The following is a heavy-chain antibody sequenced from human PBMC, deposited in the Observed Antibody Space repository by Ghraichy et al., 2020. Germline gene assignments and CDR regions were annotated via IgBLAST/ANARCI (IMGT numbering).Heavy chain of an antibody. CDR3: ARDATIYGAMWSPQNWFDP. CDR2: INPNSGGT. D-gene: IGHD4/OR15-4a*01. V-gene: IGHV1-2*02. J-gene: IGHJ5*02. CDR1: GYTFIDYY. Sequence: ASVKVSCKTSGYTFIDYYIHWVRQAPGQGLEWMGWINPNSGGTNFAQRLQGRVTMTRDTSITTAYMELSSLRSDDTAIYYCARDATIYGAMWSPQNWFDPWGQGTLVTVSS.